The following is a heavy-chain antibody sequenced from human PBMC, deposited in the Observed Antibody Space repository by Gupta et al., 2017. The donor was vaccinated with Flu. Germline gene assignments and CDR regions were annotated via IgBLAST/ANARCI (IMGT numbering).Heavy chain of an antibody. J-gene: IGHJ4*02. V-gene: IGHV1-2*02. CDR1: GYTFAANY. Sequence: QVQLVQSRAAVRKPGASVKVSCKASGYTFAANYVHWVRQAPGHGLEWMGRINPHNGGTKYAQNFQGRVTLTGDTSISTAYMELSSLRSDDTAVYYCARSRAPEYFFDFWAQGTLVTVSS. CDR3: ARSRAPEYFFDF. CDR2: INPHNGGT.